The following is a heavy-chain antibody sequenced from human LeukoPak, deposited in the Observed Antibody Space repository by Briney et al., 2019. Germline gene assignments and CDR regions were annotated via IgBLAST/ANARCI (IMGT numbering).Heavy chain of an antibody. V-gene: IGHV4-59*01. CDR3: ARVGVHVVRLAFDI. CDR1: GGSISSYY. J-gene: IGHJ3*02. Sequence: PSETLSLTCTVSGGSISSYYWSWIRQPPGKGLEWIGYIYYSGSTNYNPSLKSRVTISVDTSKNQFSLKLSSVTAADTAVYYCARVGVHVVRLAFDIWGQGTMVTVSS. CDR2: IYYSGST. D-gene: IGHD3-10*01.